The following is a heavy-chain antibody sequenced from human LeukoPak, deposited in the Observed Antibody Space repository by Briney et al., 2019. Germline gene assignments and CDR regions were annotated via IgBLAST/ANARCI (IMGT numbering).Heavy chain of an antibody. D-gene: IGHD3-22*01. Sequence: GGSLRLSCAASGFTFSTYEMNWVRQAPGKGLEWVSFISSVGNTIYYADSVKGRFTISRDNAKNSLYLQMNSLRVEDTAVCYCVRESYVTMIIGDYWGQGTLVTVSS. CDR1: GFTFSTYE. CDR3: VRESYVTMIIGDY. V-gene: IGHV3-48*03. CDR2: ISSVGNTI. J-gene: IGHJ4*02.